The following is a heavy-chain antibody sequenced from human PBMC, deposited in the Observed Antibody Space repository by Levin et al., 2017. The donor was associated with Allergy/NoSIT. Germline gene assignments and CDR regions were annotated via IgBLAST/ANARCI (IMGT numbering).Heavy chain of an antibody. Sequence: PGGSLRLSCAASGFIFSNYEMNWVRQSPGEGLEWISYITSSGNTIYYADSVKGRFTISRDNAKNSLFLQMNSLRADDTAVYYCARAGLPGLDYYGMDVWGLGTTVTVSS. V-gene: IGHV3-48*03. J-gene: IGHJ6*02. CDR1: GFIFSNYE. CDR2: ITSSGNTI. D-gene: IGHD2-15*01. CDR3: ARAGLPGLDYYGMDV.